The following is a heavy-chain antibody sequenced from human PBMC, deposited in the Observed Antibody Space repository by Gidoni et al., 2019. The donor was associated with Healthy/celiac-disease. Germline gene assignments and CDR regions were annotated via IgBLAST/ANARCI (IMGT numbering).Heavy chain of an antibody. Sequence: EVQLVESGGVVVQPGGSLRLSCASSVFTFDDYTMNWVRQAPGKGLEWVSLISWDGGSKYDADSVKGRFTISRDNSKNSLYLQMNSLRTEDTALYYCAKDMSSGYYSPFDYWGQGTLVTVSS. V-gene: IGHV3-43*01. J-gene: IGHJ4*02. D-gene: IGHD3-22*01. CDR2: ISWDGGSK. CDR3: AKDMSSGYYSPFDY. CDR1: VFTFDDYT.